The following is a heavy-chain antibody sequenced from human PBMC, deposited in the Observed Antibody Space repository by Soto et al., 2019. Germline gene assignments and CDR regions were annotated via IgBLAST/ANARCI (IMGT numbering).Heavy chain of an antibody. CDR1: GYTFSAYY. CDR3: ARGGGRGYNELDP. D-gene: IGHD5-12*01. Sequence: QVPLVQSGAEVKKPGASVKVSCKASGYTFSAYYMHWVRQAPGQGLEWMGWINPNSGGTYHAQNFQGRVTMTRDTSTTTAYMELASLRSDDTAVYYCARGGGRGYNELDPWGHGTLVIVSP. V-gene: IGHV1-2*02. CDR2: INPNSGGT. J-gene: IGHJ5*02.